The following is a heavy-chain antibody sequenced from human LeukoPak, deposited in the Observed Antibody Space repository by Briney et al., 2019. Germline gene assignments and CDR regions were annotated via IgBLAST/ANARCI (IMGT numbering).Heavy chain of an antibody. CDR1: GGSFSGYY. CDR2: INHSGST. V-gene: IGHV4-34*01. CDR3: AAGVDCYGYV. J-gene: IGHJ4*02. D-gene: IGHD5-18*01. Sequence: SETLSLTCAVYGGSFSGYYWSWIRQPPGKGLEWIGEINHSGSTNYNPSLKSRVTISVDTSKNQFSLKLSSVTAADTAVYYCAAGVDCYGYVWGQGTLVTVSS.